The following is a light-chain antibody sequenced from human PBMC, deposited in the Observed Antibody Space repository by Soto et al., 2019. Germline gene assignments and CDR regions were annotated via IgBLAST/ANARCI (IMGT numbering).Light chain of an antibody. V-gene: IGLV2-14*03. CDR1: SSDFGIYNS. CDR3: SSFTSSSSYV. Sequence: QSALTQPASVSGSARQSITLLCTGTSSDFGIYNSVSWYQQHPGKAPKLMIHDVTNRPSGVSGRFSGSRSGNTASLTISGLQAEDEADYYCSSFTSSSSYVFGPGTKLTVL. CDR2: DVT. J-gene: IGLJ1*01.